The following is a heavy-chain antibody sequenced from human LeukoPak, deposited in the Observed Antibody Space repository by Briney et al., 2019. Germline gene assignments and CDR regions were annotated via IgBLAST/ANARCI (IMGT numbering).Heavy chain of an antibody. D-gene: IGHD3-10*01. CDR3: ARHGSGSYSY. Sequence: SETLSLTCTVSGGSISSSSYYWGWIRQPPGKGLEWIGSIYYSGSTYYNPSLKSRVTISVDTSKNQFSLKLSSVTAADTAVYYCARHGSGSYSYWGQGTLVTVTS. J-gene: IGHJ4*02. CDR1: GGSISSSSYY. V-gene: IGHV4-39*01. CDR2: IYYSGST.